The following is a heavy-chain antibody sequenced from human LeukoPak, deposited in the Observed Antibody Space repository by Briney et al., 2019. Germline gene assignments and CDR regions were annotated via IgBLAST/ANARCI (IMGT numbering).Heavy chain of an antibody. CDR1: GFTFSDYY. Sequence: PGGSLRLSCAASGFTFSDYYMSWIRQAPGKGPEWVSYISSSGSTIYYADSVKGQFTISRDNAKNSLYLQMNSLRAEDTAVYYCARGLGKNAYNWFDPWGQGTLVTVS. V-gene: IGHV3-11*01. CDR3: ARGLGKNAYNWFDP. J-gene: IGHJ5*02. D-gene: IGHD3-10*01. CDR2: ISSSGSTI.